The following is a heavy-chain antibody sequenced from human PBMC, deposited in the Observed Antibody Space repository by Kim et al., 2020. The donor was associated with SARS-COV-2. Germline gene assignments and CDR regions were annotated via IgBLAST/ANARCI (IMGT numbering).Heavy chain of an antibody. D-gene: IGHD6-13*01. CDR3: ARLGSGTWSNLDY. J-gene: IGHJ4*02. Sequence: GGSLRLSCEASGFTFSRYGFHWVRQAPGKGLEWVAIIWSDGSNKYYGDSVKGRFTISRDNFKSTAFLQMNSLRVDDTAVYFCARLGSGTWSNLDYWGQGT. CDR2: IWSDGSNK. CDR1: GFTFSRYG. V-gene: IGHV3-33*01.